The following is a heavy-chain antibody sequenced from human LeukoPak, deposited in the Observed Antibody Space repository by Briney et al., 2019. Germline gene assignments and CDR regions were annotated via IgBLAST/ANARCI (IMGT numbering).Heavy chain of an antibody. D-gene: IGHD6-13*01. Sequence: GGSLRLSCAASGFTFSTYNMNWVRQAPGKGLEWVSSISSSSGYIYYADSVKGRFTISRDNAKNSLYLQMNSLRAEDTAVYYCARGHSSSWYSSGMDVWGQGTTVTVSS. CDR2: ISSSSGYI. CDR3: ARGHSSSWYSSGMDV. V-gene: IGHV3-21*01. J-gene: IGHJ6*02. CDR1: GFTFSTYN.